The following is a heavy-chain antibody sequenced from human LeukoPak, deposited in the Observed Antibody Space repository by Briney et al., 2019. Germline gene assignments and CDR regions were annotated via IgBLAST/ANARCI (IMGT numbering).Heavy chain of an antibody. D-gene: IGHD3-22*01. CDR3: ARDPQTYYYDSSGYVWAHYFDY. Sequence: SETLSLTCTVSGYSISNGYYWGWIRQPPGKGLEWVGSIYHRGSTYYNPSLKSRVTISVDTSKNQFSLKLSSVTAADTAVYYCARDPQTYYYDSSGYVWAHYFDYWGQGTLVTVSS. CDR1: GYSISNGYY. V-gene: IGHV4-38-2*02. J-gene: IGHJ4*02. CDR2: IYHRGST.